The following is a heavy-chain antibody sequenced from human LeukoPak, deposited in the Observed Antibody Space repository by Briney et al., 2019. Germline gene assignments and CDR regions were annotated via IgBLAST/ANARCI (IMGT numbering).Heavy chain of an antibody. CDR1: GFTFGDDA. J-gene: IGHJ4*02. D-gene: IGHD4-17*01. Sequence: GGSLRLSCTASGFTFGDDAWSWFRQAPGKGLEWICFIRKKGYGETTDYAASVRGRFTISRDDAKSIAYLQMNSLKTENTALYYCSRGLHDYGDSNYYFDQWGRGTLVTVSS. V-gene: IGHV3-49*03. CDR2: IRKKGYGETT. CDR3: SRGLHDYGDSNYYFDQ.